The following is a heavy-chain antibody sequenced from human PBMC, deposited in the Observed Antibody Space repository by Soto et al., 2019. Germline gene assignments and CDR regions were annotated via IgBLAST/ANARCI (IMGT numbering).Heavy chain of an antibody. CDR1: GFTFSSYG. CDR3: EKEGVGGRVEPAAGDGYFDL. V-gene: IGHV3-30*18. CDR2: ISYDGSNK. J-gene: IGHJ2*01. Sequence: VQLVESGGGVVQPGRSLRLSCAASGFTFSSYGMHWVRQAPGKGLEWVAVISYDGSNKYYADSVKGRFTISRDNSKNTLYLKMNSRRAGDTAVYYWEKEGVGGRVEPAAGDGYFDLGGRGPLVIVPS. D-gene: IGHD3-16*01.